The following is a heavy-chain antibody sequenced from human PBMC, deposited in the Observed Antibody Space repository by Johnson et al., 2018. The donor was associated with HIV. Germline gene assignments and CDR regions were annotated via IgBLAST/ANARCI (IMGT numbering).Heavy chain of an antibody. CDR1: GFTFSSYA. J-gene: IGHJ3*01. Sequence: VQLVESGGGLVQPGGSLRLSCAASGFTFSSYAMHWVRQAPGKGLEYVSGISSNGGSTYYSKSVKGRFTISRENSKNTLYLQMGSLRVEDMAVYYCARLRGAFDFWGQGTPVTVSS. CDR3: ARLRGAFDF. CDR2: ISSNGGST. D-gene: IGHD3-10*01. V-gene: IGHV3-64*01.